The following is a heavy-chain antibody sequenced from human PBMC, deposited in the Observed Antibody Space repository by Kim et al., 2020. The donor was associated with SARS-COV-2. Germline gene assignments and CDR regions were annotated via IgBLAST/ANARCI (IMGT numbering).Heavy chain of an antibody. CDR1: GGSVRSGSYY. CDR3: AREPACTATRCYGHNLFDA. J-gene: IGHJ5*02. D-gene: IGHD2-2*01. V-gene: IGHV4-61*01. CDR2: ISDSGST. Sequence: SETLSLTCTVSGGSVRSGSYYWTWIRQPPGKGLEWIGYISDSGSTNYNPSLKSRVTISADTSKNQVSLKLSSVTAADTAVYYCAREPACTATRCYGHNLFDAWGQGTLVPVSS.